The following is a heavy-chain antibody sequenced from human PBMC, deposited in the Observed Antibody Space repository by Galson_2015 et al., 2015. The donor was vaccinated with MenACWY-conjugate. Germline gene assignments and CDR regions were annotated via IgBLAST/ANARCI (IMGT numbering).Heavy chain of an antibody. J-gene: IGHJ6*02. Sequence: SVKVSCKASGFTFTSSAMQWVRQARGQRLEWIGRIVVGSGNTNYAQKFQERVTITRDMSTSTAYMELSSLRSEDTAVYYCAASHLMQWLVLEDYYYGMDVWGQGTTVTVSS. CDR2: IVVGSGNT. CDR3: AASHLMQWLVLEDYYYGMDV. D-gene: IGHD6-19*01. V-gene: IGHV1-58*02. CDR1: GFTFTSSA.